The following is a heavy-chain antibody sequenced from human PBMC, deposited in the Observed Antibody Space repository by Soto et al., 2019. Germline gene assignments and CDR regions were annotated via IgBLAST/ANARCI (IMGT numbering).Heavy chain of an antibody. Sequence: QVQLVQSGAEVKKPGSSVKVSCKASGDTFSRYSITWVRQAPGHGLEWIGRIIPIFGIPTYAQKFQGRVTFHADESTSTAYMELSSLRSDDTAVYYCAREDRDRETGLVPAAIDGMDVWGQGTTVTVSS. CDR2: IIPIFGIP. CDR1: GDTFSRYS. J-gene: IGHJ6*02. V-gene: IGHV1-69*08. D-gene: IGHD2-2*01. CDR3: AREDRDRETGLVPAAIDGMDV.